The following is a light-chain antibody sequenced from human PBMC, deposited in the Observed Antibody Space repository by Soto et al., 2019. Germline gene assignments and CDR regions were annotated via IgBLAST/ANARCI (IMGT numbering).Light chain of an antibody. CDR3: SSDAGSSNV. Sequence: QSALTQPPSASGSPGQSVAISCTGTSSDVGGYNYVSWYQQHPGKAPKLMIYEVNKRPSGVPDRFSGSKSGNTASLTVSGLQPEDEADYYCSSDAGSSNVFGTGTKVTVL. V-gene: IGLV2-8*01. CDR1: SSDVGGYNY. CDR2: EVN. J-gene: IGLJ1*01.